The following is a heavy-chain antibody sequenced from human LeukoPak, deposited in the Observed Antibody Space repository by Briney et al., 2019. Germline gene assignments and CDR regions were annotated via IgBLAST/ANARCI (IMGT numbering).Heavy chain of an antibody. V-gene: IGHV1-2*02. CDR3: AKRGGIEAVDMNWFDP. D-gene: IGHD6-13*01. CDR2: IHSKTGDT. J-gene: IGHJ5*02. Sequence: ASVKVSCKTSGYTVTGYFIHWVRQAPGQGLEWMGWIHSKTGDTDYSQKFQGRVTMTRDTSISTAYMELSGLRSDDTAVYYCAKRGGIEAVDMNWFDPWGQGTLVTVSS. CDR1: GYTVTGYF.